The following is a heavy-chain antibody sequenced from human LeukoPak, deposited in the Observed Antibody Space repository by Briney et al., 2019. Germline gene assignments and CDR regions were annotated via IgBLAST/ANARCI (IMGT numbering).Heavy chain of an antibody. J-gene: IGHJ4*02. CDR3: AGGSGWYFDY. CDR2: IKQDGTET. D-gene: IGHD6-19*01. Sequence: GGSLRLSCAASGFTFSSYWMHWVRQAPGKGLEWVATIKQDGTETFYVDSVKGRFTISRDNAKKSLYLQMNSLRVEDTAVYYCAGGSGWYFDYWGQGALVIVSS. V-gene: IGHV3-7*01. CDR1: GFTFSSYW.